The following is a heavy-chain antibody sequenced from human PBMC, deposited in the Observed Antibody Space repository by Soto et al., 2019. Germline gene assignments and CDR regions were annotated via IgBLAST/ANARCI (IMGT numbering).Heavy chain of an antibody. V-gene: IGHV4-34*01. CDR2: INHSGST. CDR3: ARASRLATLDY. J-gene: IGHJ4*02. D-gene: IGHD6-19*01. Sequence: QVQLQQWGAGLLKPSETLSLTCAVYGGSFSGYYWSWIRQPPGKGLEWIGEINHSGSTNYNPSLKSRVTISVDTSKNQFSLKLSSVTAADTAVYYCARASRLATLDYWGQGTLVTVSS. CDR1: GGSFSGYY.